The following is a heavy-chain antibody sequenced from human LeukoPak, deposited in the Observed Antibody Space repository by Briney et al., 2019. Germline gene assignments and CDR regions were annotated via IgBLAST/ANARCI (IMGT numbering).Heavy chain of an antibody. D-gene: IGHD3-9*01. CDR2: IKQDGSEK. J-gene: IGHJ4*02. Sequence: GGSLRLSCAASGFTFTTYGMSWVRQAPGKGLEWVANIKQDGSEKYYVDSVKGRFTISRDNAKNSLYLQMNSLRAEDTAVYYCARVGTYYDILTGYYNPLDYWGQGTLVTVSS. V-gene: IGHV3-7*01. CDR1: GFTFTTYG. CDR3: ARVGTYYDILTGYYNPLDY.